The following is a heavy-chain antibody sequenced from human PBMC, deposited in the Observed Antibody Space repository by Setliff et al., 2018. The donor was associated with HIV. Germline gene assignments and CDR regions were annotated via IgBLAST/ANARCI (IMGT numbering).Heavy chain of an antibody. CDR2: IYHSGST. D-gene: IGHD6-19*01. CDR3: ARGYSNVWPPIYNWFDP. CDR1: GYSISNGYY. Sequence: TSETLSLTCALSGYSISNGYYWGWIRQPSGKGLEWIGSIYHSGSTYYNPSLKSRLTISVDTSKNQFSLKLSSVTAADTAVYYCARGYSNVWPPIYNWFDPWGQGTLVTVSS. V-gene: IGHV4-38-2*01. J-gene: IGHJ5*02.